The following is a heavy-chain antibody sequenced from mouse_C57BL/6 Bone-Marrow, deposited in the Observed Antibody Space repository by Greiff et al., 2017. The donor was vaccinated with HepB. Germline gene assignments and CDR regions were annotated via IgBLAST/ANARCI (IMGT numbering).Heavy chain of an antibody. Sequence: QVQLKESGPGLVQPPQRLSITCTVSGFSLTSYGVHWVRQSPGKGLEWLGVIWRGGSTDYNAAFMSRLSITKDNSKSQVFFKMNSLQADDTAIYYCAKNRRQLRLGYFDYWGQGTTLTVSS. V-gene: IGHV2-5*01. CDR1: GFSLTSYG. J-gene: IGHJ2*01. CDR2: IWRGGST. CDR3: AKNRRQLRLGYFDY. D-gene: IGHD3-2*02.